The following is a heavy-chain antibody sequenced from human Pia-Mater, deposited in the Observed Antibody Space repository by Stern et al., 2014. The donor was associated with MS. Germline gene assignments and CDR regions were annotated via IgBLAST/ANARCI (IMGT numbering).Heavy chain of an antibody. CDR1: GFRVTNVW. V-gene: IGHV3-15*01. Sequence: EVQLVESGGGLVKPGGSLRLSCTASGFRVTNVWMNWVRQAPGEGLQWVGRIKGKVDGTTTDYAEPVRDRFTISRNDSKNTLYLHMSSVKTEDTGVYYCTTAPFSTPFDFWGQGTPVTVSS. D-gene: IGHD2-2*01. CDR2: IKGKVDGTTT. CDR3: TTAPFSTPFDF. J-gene: IGHJ4*02.